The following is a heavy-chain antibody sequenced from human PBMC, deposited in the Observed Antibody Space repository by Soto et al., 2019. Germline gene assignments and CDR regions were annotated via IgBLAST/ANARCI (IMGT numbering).Heavy chain of an antibody. CDR3: ARGPRYCSSTSCFSGVTWFDP. CDR2: ISSYNGNT. D-gene: IGHD2-2*01. J-gene: IGHJ5*02. V-gene: IGHV1-18*04. CDR1: GYTFTSYG. Sequence: QVQLVQSGAEVKKPGASVKVSCKASGYTFTSYGISWVRQAPGQGLEWMGWISSYNGNTNYAQKVQGRVTMTTDKPTSTTYMELRSLRSDDTAVYYCARGPRYCSSTSCFSGVTWFDPWGQGTLVTVSS.